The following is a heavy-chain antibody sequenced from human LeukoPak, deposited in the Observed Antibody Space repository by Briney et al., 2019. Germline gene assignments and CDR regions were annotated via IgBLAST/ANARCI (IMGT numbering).Heavy chain of an antibody. Sequence: SVKVSWKASGYTFTSYGISWVRQAPGQGLEWMGWISSYKSNTNYAQKFQGRVTMTTDTSTSTAYMELRSLRSDDTAVYYCARGGNSGWRTPNDDYWGQGTLVTVSS. J-gene: IGHJ4*02. CDR2: ISSYKSNT. CDR3: ARGGNSGWRTPNDDY. CDR1: GYTFTSYG. D-gene: IGHD6-19*01. V-gene: IGHV1-18*01.